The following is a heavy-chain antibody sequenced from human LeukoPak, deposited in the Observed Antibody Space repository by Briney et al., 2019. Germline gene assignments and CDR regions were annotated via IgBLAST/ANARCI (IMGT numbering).Heavy chain of an antibody. CDR1: GYTFSGYS. D-gene: IGHD1-20*01. V-gene: IGHV1-2*06. Sequence: GASVKVSCKASGYTFSGYSMHWVRQAPGQGLEWMGRINPNSGVTYYAQKFQGRVTMTSDTSITTAYMELSSLTSDDTATYYCARDASNWSAFDSWGQETLVIVSS. J-gene: IGHJ5*01. CDR3: ARDASNWSAFDS. CDR2: INPNSGVT.